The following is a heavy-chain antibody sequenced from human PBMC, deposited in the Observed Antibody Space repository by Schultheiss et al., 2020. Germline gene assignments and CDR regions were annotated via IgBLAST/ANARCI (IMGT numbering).Heavy chain of an antibody. D-gene: IGHD5-18*01. CDR3: ARVYLRGYSYGFGY. CDR1: GYTFTSYD. Sequence: SVKVSCKASGYTFTSYDINWVRQATGQGLEWLGCIIPIFGTAYYAPKFQGRVTITADESTTTAYLELSSLTSEDTAVYYCARVYLRGYSYGFGYWGQGTLVTVSS. V-gene: IGHV1-69*13. J-gene: IGHJ4*02. CDR2: IIPIFGTA.